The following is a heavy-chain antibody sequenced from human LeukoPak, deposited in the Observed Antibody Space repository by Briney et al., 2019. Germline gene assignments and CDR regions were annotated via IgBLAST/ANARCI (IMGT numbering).Heavy chain of an antibody. D-gene: IGHD3-22*01. CDR2: INHSGST. CDR3: ARESAGGYYFEARFDP. Sequence: PSETLSLTCAVYGGSFSGYYWSWIRQPPGKGLEWIGEINHSGSTNYNPSLKSRVTISVDTSKNQFSLKLSSVTAADTAVYYCARESAGGYYFEARFDPWGQGTLVTVSS. J-gene: IGHJ5*02. CDR1: GGSFSGYY. V-gene: IGHV4-34*01.